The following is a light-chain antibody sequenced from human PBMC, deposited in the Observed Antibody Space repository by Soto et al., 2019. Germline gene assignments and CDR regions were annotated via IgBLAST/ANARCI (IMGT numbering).Light chain of an antibody. CDR3: QQRSNWPLT. J-gene: IGKJ4*01. Sequence: EIVLTQSPAPLSLSPGERATLSCRASQSISSHLAWYQQKPGQAPRLLIYDASNRAPDIPARFSGSGSGTDFTLTISSLGPEDFAVYYCQQRSNWPLTFGGGTKVEIK. V-gene: IGKV3-11*01. CDR1: QSISSH. CDR2: DAS.